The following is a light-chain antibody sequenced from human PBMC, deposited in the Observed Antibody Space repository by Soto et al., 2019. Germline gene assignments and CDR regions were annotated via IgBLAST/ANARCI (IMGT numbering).Light chain of an antibody. V-gene: IGKV1-9*01. CDR3: QQLESDPPWT. CDR1: QDISNY. J-gene: IGKJ1*01. CDR2: LAS. Sequence: IQLTQSPSSLSASVGDRVTVTCRASQDISNYLAWYQQSPGRAPKLLIYLASTLESGVPSRFSGSGSGTDFTLTISSLQPEDFATNYCQQLESDPPWTFGQGTRVEIK.